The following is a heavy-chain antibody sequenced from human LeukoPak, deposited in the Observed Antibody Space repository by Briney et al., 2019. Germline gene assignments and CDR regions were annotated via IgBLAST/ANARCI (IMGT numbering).Heavy chain of an antibody. CDR2: ISSSSSGSTI. V-gene: IGHV3-11*04. Sequence: PGGSLRLSCAASGSTFSDYYMNWIRQAPGKGLEWISYISSSSSGSTIYYAGSVKGRFTISRDNAKNSLYLQMNSLRAEDTAVYYCASGYGDYLGYYFDYWGQGTLVTVSS. CDR3: ASGYGDYLGYYFDY. J-gene: IGHJ4*02. CDR1: GSTFSDYY. D-gene: IGHD4-17*01.